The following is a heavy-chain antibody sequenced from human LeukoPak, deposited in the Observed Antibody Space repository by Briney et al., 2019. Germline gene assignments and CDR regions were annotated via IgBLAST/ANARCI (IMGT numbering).Heavy chain of an antibody. CDR3: ARGRGVKYNSDRIYSFDY. D-gene: IGHD1-1*01. CDR2: INHSGST. J-gene: IGHJ4*02. CDR1: GGSISSYY. V-gene: IGHV4-34*01. Sequence: SETLSLTCTVSGGSISSYYWSWIRQPPGKGLEWIGEINHSGSTNYNPSLKTRVTISIDTSNNQFSLKLSSVTAADTAVYYCARGRGVKYNSDRIYSFDYWGQGTLVTVSS.